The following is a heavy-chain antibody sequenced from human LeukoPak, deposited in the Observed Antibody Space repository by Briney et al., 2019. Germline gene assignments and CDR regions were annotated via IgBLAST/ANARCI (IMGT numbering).Heavy chain of an antibody. CDR3: ARDSSSTFRYYYYYMDV. Sequence: PSETLSLXCTVSGGSSSSYYWSWIRLPAGKGLESIGRIYTSGSTNYNPSLKSRVTMSVDTSKNQFSLKLSSVTAADTAVYYCARDSSSTFRYYYYYMDVWGKGTTVTVSS. CDR2: IYTSGST. CDR1: GGSSSSYY. J-gene: IGHJ6*03. V-gene: IGHV4-4*07. D-gene: IGHD2-2*01.